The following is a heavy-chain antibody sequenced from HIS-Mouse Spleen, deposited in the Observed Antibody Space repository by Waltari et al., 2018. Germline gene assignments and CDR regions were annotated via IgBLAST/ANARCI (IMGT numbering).Heavy chain of an antibody. Sequence: QLQLQESGPGLVKPSETLSLTCTVSGGSISSSSYYWGWIRQPPGKGLVWIGSIYYSGSTYYHPSIKSRVTISVDTSKNQFSRKLSSVTAADTAVYYCAREIPYSSSWYDWYFDLWGRGTLVTVSS. V-gene: IGHV4-39*07. CDR2: IYYSGST. CDR1: GGSISSSSYY. CDR3: AREIPYSSSWYDWYFDL. D-gene: IGHD6-13*01. J-gene: IGHJ2*01.